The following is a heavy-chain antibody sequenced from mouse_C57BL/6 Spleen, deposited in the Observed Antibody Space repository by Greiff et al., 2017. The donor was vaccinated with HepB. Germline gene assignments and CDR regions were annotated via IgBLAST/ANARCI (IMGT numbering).Heavy chain of an antibody. J-gene: IGHJ4*01. CDR3: ARHGVYYGSSYEDAMDY. D-gene: IGHD1-1*01. CDR2: FYPGSGSI. Sequence: QVQLKQSGAELVKPGASVKLSCKASGYTFTEYTIHWVKQRSGQGLEWIGWFYPGSGSIKYNEKFKDKATLTADKSSSTVYMELSRLTSEDSAVYFCARHGVYYGSSYEDAMDYWGQGTSVTVSS. V-gene: IGHV1-62-2*01. CDR1: GYTFTEYT.